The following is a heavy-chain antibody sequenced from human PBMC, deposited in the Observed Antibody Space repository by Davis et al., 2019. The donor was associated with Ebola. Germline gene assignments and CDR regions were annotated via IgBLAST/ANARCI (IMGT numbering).Heavy chain of an antibody. Sequence: GESLKISCAASGFTFSIYAIHWVRQAPGKGLEWVAVIAYDGSTEYYADSVKGRFTISRDNSKNTLYLQMSTLRAEDTAVYYCARQTEYYDSSGYHRRDYWGQGTLVTVSS. CDR3: ARQTEYYDSSGYHRRDY. V-gene: IGHV3-30*14. J-gene: IGHJ4*02. D-gene: IGHD3-22*01. CDR2: IAYDGSTE. CDR1: GFTFSIYA.